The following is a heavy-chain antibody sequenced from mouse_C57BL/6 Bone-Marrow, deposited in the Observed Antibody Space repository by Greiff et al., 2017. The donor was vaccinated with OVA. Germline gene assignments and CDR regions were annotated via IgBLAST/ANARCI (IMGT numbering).Heavy chain of an antibody. J-gene: IGHJ3*01. CDR2: ISYDGSN. CDR1: GYSITSGYY. CDR3: ARAQATLFAY. Sequence: VQLQQSGPGLVKPSQSPSLTCSVTGYSITSGYYWNWIRQFPGNKLEWMGYISYDGSNNYNPSLKNRISITRDTSKNQFFLKLNSVTTEDTATYYCARAQATLFAYWGQGTLVTVSA. V-gene: IGHV3-6*01. D-gene: IGHD3-2*02.